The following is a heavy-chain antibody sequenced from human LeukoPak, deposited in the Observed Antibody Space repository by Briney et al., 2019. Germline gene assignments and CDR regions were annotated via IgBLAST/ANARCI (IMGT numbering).Heavy chain of an antibody. CDR2: IKQDGSEK. Sequence: GGSLRLSCAASGSTFSSYWMSWVRQAPGKGLEWVANIKQDGSEKYYVDSVKGRFTISRDNAKNSLYLQMNSLRAEDTAVYYCARDARIAVAGTTHFQHWGQGTLVTVSS. D-gene: IGHD6-19*01. V-gene: IGHV3-7*01. J-gene: IGHJ1*01. CDR1: GSTFSSYW. CDR3: ARDARIAVAGTTHFQH.